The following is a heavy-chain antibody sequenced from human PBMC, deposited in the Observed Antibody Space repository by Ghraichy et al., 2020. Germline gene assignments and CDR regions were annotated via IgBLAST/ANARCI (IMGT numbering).Heavy chain of an antibody. J-gene: IGHJ6*02. Sequence: SETLSLTCTVYGGSFSVYYWTWIRQPPGKGLEWIGEINHSGSTKYNPSLKSRVTISVDTSKNQLSLKLSAVTAADTAVYYCASVSPTTWYYYYGMDVWGQGTTVTVSS. V-gene: IGHV4-34*01. CDR1: GGSFSVYY. D-gene: IGHD5-12*01. CDR2: INHSGST. CDR3: ASVSPTTWYYYYGMDV.